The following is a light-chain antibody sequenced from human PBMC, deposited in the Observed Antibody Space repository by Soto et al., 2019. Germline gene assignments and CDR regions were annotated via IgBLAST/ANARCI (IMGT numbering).Light chain of an antibody. V-gene: IGLV2-14*01. J-gene: IGLJ1*01. CDR3: SSNPRSSTLI. CDR1: SSDVGFYNY. Sequence: QSALTQPASVSGSPGQSITISCSGTSSDVGFYNYVSWYQQHPGKAPKLMIYDVTNRPSGVSNRFSGSKSGNTASLTISGLQAEDEADYCCSSNPRSSTLIFGTGTKLTVL. CDR2: DVT.